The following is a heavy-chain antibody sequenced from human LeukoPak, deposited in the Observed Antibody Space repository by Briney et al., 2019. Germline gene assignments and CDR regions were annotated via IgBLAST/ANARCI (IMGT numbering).Heavy chain of an antibody. CDR1: SGSISSNNHY. Sequence: SETLSLTCTVSSGSISSNNHYWGWIRQPQGKRLEWIGNIDYSGNTDYNPSLRSRVTISVDPSKKQFSLKLSSVTAADTAVYFCVRDRQHCSGGNCYSEDLPDSWGQGIVVAVSS. D-gene: IGHD2-15*01. CDR2: IDYSGNT. CDR3: VRDRQHCSGGNCYSEDLPDS. J-gene: IGHJ4*02. V-gene: IGHV4-39*07.